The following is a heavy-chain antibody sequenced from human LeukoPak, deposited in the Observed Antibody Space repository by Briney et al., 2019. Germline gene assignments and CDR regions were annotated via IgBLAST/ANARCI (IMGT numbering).Heavy chain of an antibody. V-gene: IGHV3-30*02. D-gene: IGHD3-22*01. J-gene: IGHJ3*02. Sequence: GGSLRLSCAASGFTFSSYGMHWVRQAPGKGLEWVAFIRYDGSNKYYADSVKGRFTISRDNSKNTVYLQMNSLRAEDTAVYYCAKDPPYYYDSSGYGGGAFDIWGQGTMVTVSS. CDR3: AKDPPYYYDSSGYGGGAFDI. CDR2: IRYDGSNK. CDR1: GFTFSSYG.